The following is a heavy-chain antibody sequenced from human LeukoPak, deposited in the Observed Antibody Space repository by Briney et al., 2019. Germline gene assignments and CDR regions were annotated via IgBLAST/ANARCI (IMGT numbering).Heavy chain of an antibody. CDR2: INPSGGST. CDR3: ASGTSITMIVVVITLDY. V-gene: IGHV1-46*01. D-gene: IGHD3-22*01. Sequence: ASVKVSCKASGYTFTSYYMHWVRQAPGQGLEWMGIINPSGGSTSYAQKFQGRVTMTRDTSTSTVYMELSSLRSEDTAVYYCASGTSITMIVVVITLDYWGQGTLVTVSS. J-gene: IGHJ4*02. CDR1: GYTFTSYY.